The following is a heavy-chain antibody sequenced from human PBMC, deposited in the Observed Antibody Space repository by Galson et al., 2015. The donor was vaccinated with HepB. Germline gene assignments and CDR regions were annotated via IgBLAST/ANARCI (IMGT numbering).Heavy chain of an antibody. CDR2: IYTSGST. J-gene: IGHJ6*03. D-gene: IGHD6-25*01. CDR3: ARGFQHGSVYYYYYMDV. V-gene: IGHV4-61*02. Sequence: LTCTVSGGSISSDSYYWSWVRQPAGKGLEWIGRIYTSGSTNYNPSLKSRVTMSVDTSKKQFSLKLTSVTAADTAVYYCARGFQHGSVYYYYYMDVWGKGTTVTVSS. CDR1: GGSISSDSYY.